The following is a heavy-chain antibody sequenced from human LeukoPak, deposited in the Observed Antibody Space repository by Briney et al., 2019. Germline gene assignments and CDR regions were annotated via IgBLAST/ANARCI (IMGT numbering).Heavy chain of an antibody. J-gene: IGHJ4*02. Sequence: PGGSLRLSCAASGFTFSSHSMNWVRQAPGKGLEWVSYISSGSGTIYYADSVKGRFTIARDDAKNSLYLQMSSLRDEDTAVYYCAREAIKDYWGQGTLVTVSS. V-gene: IGHV3-48*02. CDR1: GFTFSSHS. CDR3: AREAIKDY. CDR2: ISSGSGTI.